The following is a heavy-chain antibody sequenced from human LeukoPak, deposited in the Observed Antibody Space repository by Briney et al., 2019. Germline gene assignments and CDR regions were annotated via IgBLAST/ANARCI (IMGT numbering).Heavy chain of an antibody. Sequence: PSETLSLTCTVSGGSISSSSYYWGWIRQPPGKGLEWIGSIYYSGSTYYNPSLKSRVTISVDTSKNQFSLKLSSVTAADTAVYYCATLIEYYYGSGSYLDPWGQGTLVTVSS. J-gene: IGHJ5*02. CDR2: IYYSGST. CDR1: GGSISSSSYY. CDR3: ATLIEYYYGSGSYLDP. V-gene: IGHV4-39*07. D-gene: IGHD3-10*01.